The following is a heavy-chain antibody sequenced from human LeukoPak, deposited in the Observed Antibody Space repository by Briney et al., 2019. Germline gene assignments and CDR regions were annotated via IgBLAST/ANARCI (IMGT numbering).Heavy chain of an antibody. CDR2: ISYDGSNK. Sequence: GGSLRLSCAASGFTFSSYGMHWVRQAPGKGLEWVAVISYDGSNKYYADSVKGRFTISRDNSKNTLYLQMNSLRAEDTAVYYCAKDRGSGSSYFDYWGQGTLVTVPS. J-gene: IGHJ4*02. CDR3: AKDRGSGSSYFDY. CDR1: GFTFSSYG. D-gene: IGHD3-10*01. V-gene: IGHV3-30*18.